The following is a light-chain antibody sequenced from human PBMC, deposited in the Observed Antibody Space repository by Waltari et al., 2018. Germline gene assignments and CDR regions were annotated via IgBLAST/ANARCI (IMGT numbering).Light chain of an antibody. CDR2: DAS. CDR3: QQRSDWPRT. CDR1: QSLGTF. J-gene: IGKJ1*01. V-gene: IGKV3-11*01. Sequence: EIVLTQSPATLSLSPGDRATLSCRASQSLGTFFSWLQQKPGQAPSLLIYDASYRATDIPAIFSGAGSGTDFTLTISSLEPEDFAVYFCQQRSDWPRTFGQGTRVEIK.